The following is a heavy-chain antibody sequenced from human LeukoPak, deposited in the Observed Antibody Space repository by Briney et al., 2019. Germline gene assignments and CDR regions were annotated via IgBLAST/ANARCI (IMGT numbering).Heavy chain of an antibody. J-gene: IGHJ4*02. Sequence: GGSLRLSCAASGFIFDDYGMSWVRQAPGKGLEWVSGINWNGGSTGYADSVKGRFTIYRDNAKNSLYLQMNSLRDEEDTALYYCARDAPTVGVDYWGQGTLVTVSS. CDR1: GFIFDDYG. CDR3: ARDAPTVGVDY. CDR2: INWNGGST. V-gene: IGHV3-20*04.